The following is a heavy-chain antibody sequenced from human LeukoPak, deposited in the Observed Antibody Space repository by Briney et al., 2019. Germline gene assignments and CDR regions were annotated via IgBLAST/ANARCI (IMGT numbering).Heavy chain of an antibody. D-gene: IGHD6-13*01. Sequence: PSETLSLTCTVSGGSISSGDYYWSWIRQHPGKGLEWIGYFYYTGNTYYNPSLKSRLTISVDTSKNQFSLKLTSMTAADTAVYYCARPIAAAGKMAYMDVWGKGTTVTVSS. CDR1: GGSISSGDYY. CDR2: FYYTGNT. J-gene: IGHJ6*03. V-gene: IGHV4-31*03. CDR3: ARPIAAAGKMAYMDV.